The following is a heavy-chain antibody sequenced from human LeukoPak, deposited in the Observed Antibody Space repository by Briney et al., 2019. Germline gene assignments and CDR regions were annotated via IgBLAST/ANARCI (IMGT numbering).Heavy chain of an antibody. J-gene: IGHJ6*02. CDR1: GGSFSGYY. V-gene: IGHV4-34*01. CDR2: ISHSGST. CDR3: ARGRYYYGSGTSYYCYYGMDV. Sequence: SETLSLTCAVYGGSFSGYYWSWIRQPPGKGLEWIGEISHSGSTNYNPSLKSRLTISVDTSKNQFSPKLSSVTAADTAVYYCARGRYYYGSGTSYYCYYGMDVWGQGTTVTVSS. D-gene: IGHD3-10*01.